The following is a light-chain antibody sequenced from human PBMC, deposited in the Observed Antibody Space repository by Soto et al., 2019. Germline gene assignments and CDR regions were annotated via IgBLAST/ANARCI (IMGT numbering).Light chain of an antibody. CDR3: QQANSFPLT. Sequence: DIQMTQSPSSVSASVGDRVTITCRASQDISSWLAWYQQKPGKAPKLLIYAASSLQSEVPSRFSDSGSGTDFSLTISSVQPEDFATYYCQQANSFPLTFGGGTKVEIK. CDR2: AAS. J-gene: IGKJ4*01. CDR1: QDISSW. V-gene: IGKV1D-12*01.